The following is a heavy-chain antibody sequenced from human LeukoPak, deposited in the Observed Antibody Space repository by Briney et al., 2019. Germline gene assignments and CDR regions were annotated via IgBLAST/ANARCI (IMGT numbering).Heavy chain of an antibody. J-gene: IGHJ3*02. D-gene: IGHD3-10*01. CDR1: GGAFSSYA. CDR2: IIPIFGTA. Sequence: GASGNLSCKASGGAFSSYAISWVRQAPGQGLEWMGGIIPIFGTANYAQKFQGRVTITADKSTSTAYMELSSLRSEDTAVYYCAREPSPGSYDAFDIWGQGTMVTVSS. CDR3: AREPSPGSYDAFDI. V-gene: IGHV1-69*06.